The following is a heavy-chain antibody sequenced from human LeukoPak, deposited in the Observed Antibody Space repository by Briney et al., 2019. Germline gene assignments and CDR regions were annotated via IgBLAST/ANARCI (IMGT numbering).Heavy chain of an antibody. CDR3: ARPLTGDYVDY. V-gene: IGHV3-11*06. CDR1: GFTFSDYY. Sequence: GGSLRLSCAASGFTFSDYYMGWIRQAPGKGLEWVSYISSSSSYTNYADSVKGRFTISRDNAKNSLYLQMNSLRAEDTAVYYCARPLTGDYVDYWGQGTLVTVSS. CDR2: ISSSSSYT. D-gene: IGHD1-14*01. J-gene: IGHJ4*02.